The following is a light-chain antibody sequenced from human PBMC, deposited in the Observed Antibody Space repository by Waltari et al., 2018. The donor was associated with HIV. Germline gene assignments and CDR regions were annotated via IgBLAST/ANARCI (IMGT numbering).Light chain of an antibody. V-gene: IGLV3-9*01. J-gene: IGLJ2*01. CDR3: QLWDSSTVI. Sequence: SYDVTQSLSVSVALGQPAKITCGGNYIGTKSVHWYQKKPGQATVLVIYADRGRPSGVPDRFSGSSSGNTATLTISGVQSGDEADYYCQLWDSSTVIFGGGTKLTVL. CDR1: YIGTKS. CDR2: ADR.